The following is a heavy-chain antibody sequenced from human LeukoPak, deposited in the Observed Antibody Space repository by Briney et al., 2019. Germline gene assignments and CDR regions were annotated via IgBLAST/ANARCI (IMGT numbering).Heavy chain of an antibody. V-gene: IGHV3-11*01. CDR2: ISSSGSIL. D-gene: IGHD3-22*01. CDR3: ARDLLRYYDSSGPNWFDP. Sequence: KTGGSLRLSCAASGFTFSDYYMSWIRQAPGKGLEWVSYISSSGSILYYADSVKGRFTISRDNAKNSLYLQMNSLRAEDTAVYYCARDLLRYYDSSGPNWFDPWGQGTLVTVSS. J-gene: IGHJ5*02. CDR1: GFTFSDYY.